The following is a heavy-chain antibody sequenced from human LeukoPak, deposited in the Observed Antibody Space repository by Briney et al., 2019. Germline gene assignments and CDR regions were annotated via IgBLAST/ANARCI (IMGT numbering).Heavy chain of an antibody. J-gene: IGHJ4*02. Sequence: SVKVSCKASGGTFSSYAISWVRQAPGQGLEWMGGIIPIFGTANYAQKFQGRVTITADESTSTAYMEVSSLRSEDTAVYYCGRKAGDCGGGSCYSIDYWGQGTLVTVSS. CDR1: GGTFSSYA. D-gene: IGHD2-15*01. CDR3: GRKAGDCGGGSCYSIDY. V-gene: IGHV1-69*13. CDR2: IIPIFGTA.